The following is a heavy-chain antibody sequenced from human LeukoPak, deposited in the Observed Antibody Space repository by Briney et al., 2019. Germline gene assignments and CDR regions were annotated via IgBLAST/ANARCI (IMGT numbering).Heavy chain of an antibody. Sequence: PSQPLSLTCSVSGGSISTGSYYWSWIRQHPGKGLEWIGYINYSGSTDYNPSLKSRVTISVDTSKNHFSLKLRSVTAADTAMYCCASTYDSSGYYYVDRWGQGTLVTVSS. J-gene: IGHJ4*02. D-gene: IGHD3-22*01. V-gene: IGHV4-31*03. CDR2: INYSGST. CDR3: ASTYDSSGYYYVDR. CDR1: GGSISTGSYY.